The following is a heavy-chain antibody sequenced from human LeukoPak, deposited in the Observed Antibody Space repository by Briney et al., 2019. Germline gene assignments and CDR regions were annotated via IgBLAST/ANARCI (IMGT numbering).Heavy chain of an antibody. CDR1: GGTFSNYA. CDR2: LIPLYGAT. CDR3: AVGDPFNYYMDL. D-gene: IGHD4-17*01. J-gene: IGHJ6*03. V-gene: IGHV1-69*05. Sequence: SEKVSCKASGGTFSNYAISWVRQAPGQGLEWMGRLIPLYGATNYTQRFQGRITITTDESTTTAYMELSSLRSEDTAVYFCAVGDPFNYYMDLWGKGTTVTVFS.